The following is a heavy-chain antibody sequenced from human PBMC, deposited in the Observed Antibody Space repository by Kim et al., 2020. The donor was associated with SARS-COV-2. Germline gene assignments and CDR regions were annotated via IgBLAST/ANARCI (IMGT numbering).Heavy chain of an antibody. J-gene: IGHJ4*02. D-gene: IGHD6-25*01. CDR2: FYSGGTT. CDR3: VRDRAAAC. V-gene: IGHV3-66*01. Sequence: GGSLRLSCAASGFSVSDHDMSWARQTPGKGLEWVSVFYSGGTTNYAESVKGRFIISRDNSKNKVFLQMSSLRDDDTAVYYCVRDRAAACWGQGTPFTVSS. CDR1: GFSVSDHD.